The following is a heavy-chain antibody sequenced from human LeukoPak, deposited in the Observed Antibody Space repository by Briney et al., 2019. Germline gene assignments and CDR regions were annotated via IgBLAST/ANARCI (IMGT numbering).Heavy chain of an antibody. D-gene: IGHD2-2*03. CDR1: GFTFSSYA. V-gene: IGHV3-23*01. J-gene: IGHJ4*02. Sequence: PGGSLRLSCAASGFTFSSYAMSWVRQAPGKGLEWVSSITASGDTTYYADSVKGRFSISRDDSKNTLYLQMNSLRAEDTAVYYCATLKSGYCSITSCLNYFDFWGQGSLVTVSS. CDR2: ITASGDTT. CDR3: ATLKSGYCSITSCLNYFDF.